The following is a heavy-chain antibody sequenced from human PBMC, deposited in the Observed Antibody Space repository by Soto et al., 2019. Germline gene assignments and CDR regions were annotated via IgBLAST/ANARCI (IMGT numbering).Heavy chain of an antibody. D-gene: IGHD2-15*01. V-gene: IGHV4-34*01. CDR3: ARGGPNIVVVVAATLQDYYYYMDV. CDR2: INHSGST. CDR1: GGSFSGYY. J-gene: IGHJ6*03. Sequence: SETLSLTCAVYGGSFSGYYWSWIRQPPGKGLEWIGEINHSGSTNYNPSLKSRVTISVDTSKNQFSLKLSSVTAADTAVYYCARGGPNIVVVVAATLQDYYYYMDVWGKGTTVTVSS.